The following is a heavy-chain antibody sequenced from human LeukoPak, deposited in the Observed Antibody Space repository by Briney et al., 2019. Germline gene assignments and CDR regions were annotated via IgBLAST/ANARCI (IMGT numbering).Heavy chain of an antibody. V-gene: IGHV1-69*04. CDR2: IIPILGIA. Sequence: SVKVSCKASGGTFSSYAISWVRQAPGQGLEWMGRIIPILGIANYAQKFQGRVTITADKFTSTAYMELSSLRSEDTAVYYCASGFGGLSLYGYFDYRGQGTLVTVSS. D-gene: IGHD3-9*01. J-gene: IGHJ4*02. CDR3: ASGFGGLSLYGYFDY. CDR1: GGTFSSYA.